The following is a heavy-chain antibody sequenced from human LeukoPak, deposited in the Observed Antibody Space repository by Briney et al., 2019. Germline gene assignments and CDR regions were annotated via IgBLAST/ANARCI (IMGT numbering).Heavy chain of an antibody. V-gene: IGHV4-4*07. Sequence: PSKTLSLTCTVSGGSISSYYWSWIRQPAGKGLEWIGRIYTSGSTNYNPSLKSRVTMSVDTSKNQFSLKLSSVTAADTAVYYCARDDSGYSYGTFDYWGQGTLVTVSS. D-gene: IGHD5-18*01. CDR2: IYTSGST. CDR1: GGSISSYY. J-gene: IGHJ4*02. CDR3: ARDDSGYSYGTFDY.